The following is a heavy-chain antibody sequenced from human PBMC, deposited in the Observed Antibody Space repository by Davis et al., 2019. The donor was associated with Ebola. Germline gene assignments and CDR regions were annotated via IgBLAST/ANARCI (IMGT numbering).Heavy chain of an antibody. D-gene: IGHD1-26*01. J-gene: IGHJ4*02. CDR2: INGDRGRI. V-gene: IGHV3-43*02. Sequence: GESLKISCAASGFTFSSYWMHWVRQAPGKGLEWVSFINGDRGRIDYADSVKGRFTISGDNSKNSLYLQMNSLTTEDTALYYCAKAKFSGSALIGHWGQGTLVTVSS. CDR1: GFTFSSYW. CDR3: AKAKFSGSALIGH.